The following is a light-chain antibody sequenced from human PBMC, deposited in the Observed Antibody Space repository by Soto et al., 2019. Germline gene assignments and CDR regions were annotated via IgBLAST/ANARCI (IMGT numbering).Light chain of an antibody. CDR3: QQYNNWPPWT. J-gene: IGKJ1*01. CDR1: QSVSSN. Sequence: EIVMTQSPASLSVSKGERATLSCRASQSVSSNLAWYQQKPGQAPRLLIYGASTRPTGIPARFSGSGSGTEFTLTISSLQSEDFAVYYCQQYNNWPPWTFGQRTKVDI. V-gene: IGKV3-15*01. CDR2: GAS.